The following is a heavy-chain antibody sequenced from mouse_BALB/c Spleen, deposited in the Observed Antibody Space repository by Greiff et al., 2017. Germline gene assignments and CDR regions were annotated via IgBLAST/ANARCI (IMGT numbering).Heavy chain of an antibody. V-gene: IGHV5-12-1*01. D-gene: IGHD2-1*01. Sequence: EVMLVESGGGLVKPGGSLKLSCAASGFAFSSYDMSWVRQTPEKRLEWVAYISSGGGSTYYPDTVKGRFTISRDNAKNTLYLQMSSLKSEDTAMYYCARSGYGNYGGFAYWGQGTLVTVSA. CDR1: GFAFSSYD. CDR2: ISSGGGST. CDR3: ARSGYGNYGGFAY. J-gene: IGHJ3*01.